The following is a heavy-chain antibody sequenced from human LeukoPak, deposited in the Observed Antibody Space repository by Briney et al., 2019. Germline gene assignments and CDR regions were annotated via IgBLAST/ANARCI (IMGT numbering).Heavy chain of an antibody. Sequence: ASVKVSCKASGYTFTSYGISWVRQAPGQGLEWMGWISVYNGNTNYAQKLQGRVTMTTDTSTSTVYMEVRSLRSDDTAVYYCAEDGVVGARRNYMDVWGKGTTVTVSS. V-gene: IGHV1-18*01. D-gene: IGHD1-26*01. CDR3: AEDGVVGARRNYMDV. CDR1: GYTFTSYG. CDR2: ISVYNGNT. J-gene: IGHJ6*03.